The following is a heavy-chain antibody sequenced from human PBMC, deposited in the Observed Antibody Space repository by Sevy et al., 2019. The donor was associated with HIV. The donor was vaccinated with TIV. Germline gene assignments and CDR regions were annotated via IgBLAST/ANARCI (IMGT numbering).Heavy chain of an antibody. V-gene: IGHV3-30*02. CDR3: AKEGRELRYFDWSTDY. CDR2: IRYDGSNK. Sequence: GGSLRLSCAASGFTFSSYGMHWVRQAPGKGLEWVAFIRYDGSNKYYADSVKGRFTISRDKSKNTLYLQMNSLRAEDTAVYYCAKEGRELRYFDWSTDYWGQGTLVTVSS. D-gene: IGHD3-9*01. CDR1: GFTFSSYG. J-gene: IGHJ4*02.